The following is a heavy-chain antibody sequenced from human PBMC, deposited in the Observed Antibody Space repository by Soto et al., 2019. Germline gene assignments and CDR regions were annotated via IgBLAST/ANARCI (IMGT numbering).Heavy chain of an antibody. J-gene: IGHJ5*02. D-gene: IGHD2-2*01. CDR2: ISAYNGNT. Sequence: ASVKVSCKASGYTFTSYGISWLRQAPGQGLEWMGWISAYNGNTNYAQKLQDRVTLTTDTSTSTAYMELRSLVTGATAVYCCASESVILPAATDNWLDPWGQGSLVT. CDR3: ASESVILPAATDNWLDP. V-gene: IGHV1-18*01. CDR1: GYTFTSYG.